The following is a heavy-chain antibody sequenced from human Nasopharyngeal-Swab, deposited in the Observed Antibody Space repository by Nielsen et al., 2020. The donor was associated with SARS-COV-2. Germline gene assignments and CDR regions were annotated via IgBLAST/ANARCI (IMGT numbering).Heavy chain of an antibody. J-gene: IGHJ4*02. CDR2: IYHSGST. CDR1: GGSISGYY. CDR3: ARGRIAVAGNYFDY. V-gene: IGHV4-38-2*02. D-gene: IGHD6-19*01. Sequence: SETLSLTCTVSGGSISGYYWGWIRQPPGKGLEWIGSIYHSGSTYYNPSLKSQVTISVDTSKNQFSLKLSSVTAADTAVYYCARGRIAVAGNYFDYWGQGTLVTVSS.